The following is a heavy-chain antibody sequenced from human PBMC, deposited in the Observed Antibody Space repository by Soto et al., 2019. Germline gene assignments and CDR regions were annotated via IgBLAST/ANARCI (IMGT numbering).Heavy chain of an antibody. Sequence: ASVKVSCKASGYTFTGYYMHWVRQAPGQGLEWMGWINPNSGGTNYAQKFQGWVTMTRDTSISTAYMELSRLRSDDTAVYYCARSGYYDILTGYTQTLGMDVWGQGTTVTVSS. CDR3: ARSGYYDILTGYTQTLGMDV. V-gene: IGHV1-2*04. CDR1: GYTFTGYY. J-gene: IGHJ6*02. CDR2: INPNSGGT. D-gene: IGHD3-9*01.